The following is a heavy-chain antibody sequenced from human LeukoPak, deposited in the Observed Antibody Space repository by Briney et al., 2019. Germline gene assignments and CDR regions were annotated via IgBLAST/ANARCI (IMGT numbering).Heavy chain of an antibody. CDR1: GFTFSSYA. J-gene: IGHJ4*02. V-gene: IGHV3-23*01. Sequence: GGSLRLSCAASGFTFSSYAMIWVRQAPGKGLEWVSAISGSGGSTYYADSVKGRFTISRDNSKNTLYLQMNSLRAEDTAVYYCAKPPLDCSSTSCPSGYWGQGTLVTVSS. CDR2: ISGSGGST. D-gene: IGHD2-2*01. CDR3: AKPPLDCSSTSCPSGY.